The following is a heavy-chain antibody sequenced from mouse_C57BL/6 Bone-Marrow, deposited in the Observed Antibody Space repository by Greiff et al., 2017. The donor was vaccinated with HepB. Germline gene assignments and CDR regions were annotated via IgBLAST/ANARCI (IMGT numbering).Heavy chain of an antibody. J-gene: IGHJ3*01. D-gene: IGHD2-5*01. CDR2: INSDGGST. Sequence: EVQRVESGGGLVQPGESLKLSCESNEYEFPSHDMSWVRKTPEKRLELVAAINSDGGSTYYPDTMERRFIISRDNTKKTLYLQMSSLRSEDTALYYCARWCARSGPYYSIVWGQGTLVTVSA. CDR1: EYEFPSHD. CDR3: ARWCARSGPYYSIV. V-gene: IGHV5-2*01.